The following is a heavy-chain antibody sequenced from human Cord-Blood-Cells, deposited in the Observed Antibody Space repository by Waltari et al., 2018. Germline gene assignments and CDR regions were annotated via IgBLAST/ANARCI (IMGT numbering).Heavy chain of an antibody. CDR1: GFPCDDYS. Sequence: EVQLVESGGGVVQPGGSLRLSCAASGFPCDDYSMHWVRQAPGKGLEWVSLISGDGGSTYYADSVKGRFTISRDNSKNSLYLQMNSLRTEDTALYYCAKDMSGSYFDYWGQGTLVTVSS. J-gene: IGHJ4*02. CDR3: AKDMSGSYFDY. V-gene: IGHV3-43*02. CDR2: ISGDGGST. D-gene: IGHD1-26*01.